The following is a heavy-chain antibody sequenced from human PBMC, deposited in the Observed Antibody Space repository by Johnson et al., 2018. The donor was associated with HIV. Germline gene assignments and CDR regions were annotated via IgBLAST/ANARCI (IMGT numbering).Heavy chain of an antibody. J-gene: IGHJ3*02. Sequence: VQLVESGGGLVQPGGSLRLSCAASAFTFSRYWMSWVRQAPGKGLEWVANIKQDGSEKYYVDSVKGRFTISRDNAKNSLYLQMNSLRAEDTAVYYCARDVTAGNDAFDIWGQGTMVTVSS. V-gene: IGHV3-7*01. CDR1: AFTFSRYW. CDR2: IKQDGSEK. CDR3: ARDVTAGNDAFDI. D-gene: IGHD1-1*01.